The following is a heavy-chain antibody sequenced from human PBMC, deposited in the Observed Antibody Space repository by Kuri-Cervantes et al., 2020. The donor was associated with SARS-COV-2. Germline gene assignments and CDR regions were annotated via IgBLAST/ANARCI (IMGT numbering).Heavy chain of an antibody. CDR1: GFTFSSYS. D-gene: IGHD1-26*01. Sequence: GESLKISCAASGFTFSSYSMNWVRQAPGKGLEWVLSISSSSSYIYYADSVKGRFTISRDNSKNTLFLQMSSLRTEDTSIYYCVKVSRGSPEYYWGQGILVTVSS. CDR3: VKVSRGSPEYY. CDR2: ISSSSSYI. V-gene: IGHV3-21*06. J-gene: IGHJ4*02.